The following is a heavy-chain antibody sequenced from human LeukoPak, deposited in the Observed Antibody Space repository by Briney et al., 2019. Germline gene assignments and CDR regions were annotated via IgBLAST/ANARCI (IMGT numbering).Heavy chain of an antibody. Sequence: GGSLRLSCAASGFTFDHYTMHWVRQAPGKDLEWVSLITRDGGYTYFADSVKGRFTISRDNSKNSLYLQMNSLTTEDTALYFCATERSRYFDYWGQGTLVTVSS. V-gene: IGHV3-43*01. J-gene: IGHJ4*02. D-gene: IGHD3-16*01. CDR3: ATERSRYFDY. CDR2: ITRDGGYT. CDR1: GFTFDHYT.